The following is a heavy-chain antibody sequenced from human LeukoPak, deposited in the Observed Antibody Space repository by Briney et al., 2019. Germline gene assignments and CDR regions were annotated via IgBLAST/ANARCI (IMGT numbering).Heavy chain of an antibody. CDR2: ISSSGSTI. D-gene: IGHD1-1*01. CDR1: GFTFSDYY. J-gene: IGHJ6*02. V-gene: IGHV3-11*04. CDR3: ARWGSGTTWGLYYYYGMDV. Sequence: GGSLRLSCAASGFTFSDYYMSWIRQAPGKGLEWVSYISSSGSTIYYADSVKGRFTISRDNAENSLYLQMNSLRAEDTAVYYCARWGSGTTWGLYYYYGMDVWGQGTTVTVSS.